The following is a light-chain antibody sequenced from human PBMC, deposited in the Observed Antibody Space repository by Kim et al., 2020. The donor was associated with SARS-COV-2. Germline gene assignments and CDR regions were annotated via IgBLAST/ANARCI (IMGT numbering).Light chain of an antibody. CDR2: DAS. J-gene: IGKJ4*01. CDR1: QSVSTY. CDR3: QQRRAWPLT. V-gene: IGKV3-11*01. Sequence: LSPGERATLSCRASQSVSTYLVWYQQKPAQAPRLLIYDASNRATGIPARFSGSGSGTDFTLTISSLEPEDFAVYYCQQRRAWPLTFGGGTKVDIK.